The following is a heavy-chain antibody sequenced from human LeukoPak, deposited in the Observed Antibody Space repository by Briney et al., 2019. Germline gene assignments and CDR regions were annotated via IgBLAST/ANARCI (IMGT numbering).Heavy chain of an antibody. CDR1: GFTFSDYG. CDR2: IWYDGSDE. Sequence: PGGSLRLSCAASGFTFSDYGMHWVRQAPGKGLEWVAVIWYDGSDEYYADSVKGRFTISRDNSKNTLYLQMNSLRAEDTAVYYCAADLLRETGYWGQGTLVTVSS. J-gene: IGHJ4*02. V-gene: IGHV3-33*01. CDR3: AADLLRETGY. D-gene: IGHD1-14*01.